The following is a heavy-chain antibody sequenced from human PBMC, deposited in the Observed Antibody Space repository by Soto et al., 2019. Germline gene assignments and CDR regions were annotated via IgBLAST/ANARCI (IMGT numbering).Heavy chain of an antibody. CDR2: IWYDGSNK. J-gene: IGHJ6*02. Sequence: GGSLRLSCAASGFTFSSYGMHWVRQAPGKGLEWVAVIWYDGSNKYYADSVKGRFTISRDNSKNTLYLQMNSLRAEDTAVYYCARAPYGSATISYYGMDVWGQGTTVTVSS. CDR1: GFTFSSYG. D-gene: IGHD3-10*01. CDR3: ARAPYGSATISYYGMDV. V-gene: IGHV3-33*08.